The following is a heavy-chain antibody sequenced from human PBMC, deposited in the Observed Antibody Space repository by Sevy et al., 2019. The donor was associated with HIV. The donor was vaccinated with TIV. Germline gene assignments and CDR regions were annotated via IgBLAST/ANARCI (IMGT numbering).Heavy chain of an antibody. D-gene: IGHD6-25*01. V-gene: IGHV4-59*01. J-gene: IGHJ3*02. Sequence: SETLSLTCTLSGGSFSDYYWTWIRQSPGKGLEWIGYIYRDGIVDYNPSLKGRVSILKDRSRGQLSLRLSSLTAADTAVYYCARRALGGPDIWGPGTMVTVSS. CDR1: GGSFSDYY. CDR3: ARRALGGPDI. CDR2: IYRDGIV.